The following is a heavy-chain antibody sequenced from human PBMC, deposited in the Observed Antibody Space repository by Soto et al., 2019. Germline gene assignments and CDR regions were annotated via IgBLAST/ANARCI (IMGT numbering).Heavy chain of an antibody. J-gene: IGHJ4*02. CDR3: AKEIGHSKPFDY. D-gene: IGHD4-4*01. CDR1: GFTFSTYG. V-gene: IGHV3-23*01. CDR2: ISSSGTAT. Sequence: EVQLLESGGGLVQPGGSLRLSCAASGFTFSTYGMDWVRQAPGKGLEWVSAISSSGTATYYADSVKGRFTISRDNSKNTLFLQMNSLRAEDTAVYYCAKEIGHSKPFDYWGQGTLVTVSS.